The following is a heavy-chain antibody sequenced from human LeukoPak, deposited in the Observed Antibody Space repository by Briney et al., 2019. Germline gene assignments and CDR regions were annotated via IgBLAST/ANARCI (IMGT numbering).Heavy chain of an antibody. Sequence: GGSLRLSCAAPGFTFSSYEMNWVRQAPGKGLEWVSYISSSGSTIYYADSVKGRFTTSRDNAKNSLSLQLNSLRVEDTAVYYCARGHYDVLAASYKWTPDYWGQGTLVTVSS. D-gene: IGHD3-9*01. V-gene: IGHV3-48*03. CDR2: ISSSGSTI. J-gene: IGHJ4*02. CDR3: ARGHYDVLAASYKWTPDY. CDR1: GFTFSSYE.